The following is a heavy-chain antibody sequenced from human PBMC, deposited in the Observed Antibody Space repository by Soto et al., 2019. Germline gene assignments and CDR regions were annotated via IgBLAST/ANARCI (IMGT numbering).Heavy chain of an antibody. CDR1: GFTFSSHG. D-gene: IGHD3-3*01. J-gene: IGHJ3*01. CDR2: ISYDGSNK. Sequence: QVQLVESGGGVVQPGRSLRLSCAASGFTFSSHGMHWVRQAPGKGLEWVAVISYDGSNKFYADSVKGRFTISRDNSKTTLFLQMYSMRGDDTAVYYCANTSLESLSDAAFDLWGQATSVTVSS. CDR3: ANTSLESLSDAAFDL. V-gene: IGHV3-30*18.